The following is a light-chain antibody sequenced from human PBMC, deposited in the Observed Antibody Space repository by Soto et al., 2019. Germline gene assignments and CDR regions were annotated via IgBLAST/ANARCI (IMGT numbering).Light chain of an antibody. J-gene: IGKJ2*01. CDR1: QSLLHSNGYNY. Sequence: DIVMTQSPLSLPVTPGEPASISCRSSQSLLHSNGYNYLDWYLQKPGQSPQLLIYLGSNRASGVPDRFSGGGSGTDFTLKITRVEAEDVGVYYYCMQALQTPLTFGQGTKLEIK. V-gene: IGKV2-28*01. CDR3: MQALQTPLT. CDR2: LGS.